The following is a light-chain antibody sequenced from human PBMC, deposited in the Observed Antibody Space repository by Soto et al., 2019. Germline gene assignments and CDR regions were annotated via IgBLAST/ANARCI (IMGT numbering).Light chain of an antibody. CDR2: AAS. J-gene: IGKJ1*01. V-gene: IGKV1-39*01. CDR1: QSISSY. CDR3: QQSYSTPRT. Sequence: DIQMPQSPSSLSASVGDIVTITCLASQSISSYLNWYQQKPGKAPKLLIYAASSLQSGVPSRFSGSGSGTDFTLTISSLQPEDFATYYCQQSYSTPRTCGQGNKGDIK.